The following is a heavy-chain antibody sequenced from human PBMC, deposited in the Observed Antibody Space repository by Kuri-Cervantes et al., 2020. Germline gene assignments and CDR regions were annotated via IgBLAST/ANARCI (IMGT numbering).Heavy chain of an antibody. CDR3: ARDLAVAGTIWFDP. CDR1: GYTFTSYA. D-gene: IGHD6-19*01. CDR2: IIPIFGTA. V-gene: IGHV1-69*13. Sequence: SVKVSCKASGYTFTSYAMHWVRQAPGQRLEWMGGIIPIFGTANYAQKFQGRVTITADESTSTAYMELSSLRPEDTAVYYCARDLAVAGTIWFDPWGQGTLVTVSS. J-gene: IGHJ5*02.